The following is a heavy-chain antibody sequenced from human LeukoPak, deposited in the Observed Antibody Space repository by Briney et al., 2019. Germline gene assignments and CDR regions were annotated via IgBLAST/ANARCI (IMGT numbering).Heavy chain of an antibody. D-gene: IGHD3-22*01. Sequence: SETLSLTCAVYGGSFSDYYWSWIRQPPGKGLEWIGEISHSGDTNYNPSLKSRVTISVDTSKNQFSLKLSSVTAADTAVYYCARGRGSSGYYPYYYYGMDVWGQGTTVTVSS. CDR1: GGSFSDYY. CDR3: ARGRGSSGYYPYYYYGMDV. V-gene: IGHV4-34*01. J-gene: IGHJ6*02. CDR2: ISHSGDT.